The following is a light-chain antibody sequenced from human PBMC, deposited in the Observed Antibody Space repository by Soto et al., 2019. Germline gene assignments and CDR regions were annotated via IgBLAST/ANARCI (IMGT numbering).Light chain of an antibody. Sequence: EIVLTQSPGTLSLSPGERATLYCRASLCVSSNYLAWYQQRPGQGPRLLIYGASSRATGIPDRFGASWSGTDFTLTITRLEPEDFAVYYCQQYGTSPTFGQGTKVDIK. V-gene: IGKV3-20*01. CDR3: QQYGTSPT. J-gene: IGKJ1*01. CDR2: GAS. CDR1: LCVSSNY.